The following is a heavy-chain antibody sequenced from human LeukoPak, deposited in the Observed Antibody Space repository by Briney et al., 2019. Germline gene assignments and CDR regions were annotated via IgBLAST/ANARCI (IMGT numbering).Heavy chain of an antibody. CDR2: ITHSGST. CDR3: ARDCGAGTCSIGIFDF. J-gene: IGHJ4*02. V-gene: IGHV4-31*03. CDR1: GASISSAGHY. Sequence: SETLSLTCTVSGASISSAGHYWSWIRHLPGQGLEWIGYITHSGSTSYNPSLKSRLTISVDTSKNLFSLKLTSVTVADTAVYFCARDCGAGTCSIGIFDFWGQGALVSVSS. D-gene: IGHD2-15*01.